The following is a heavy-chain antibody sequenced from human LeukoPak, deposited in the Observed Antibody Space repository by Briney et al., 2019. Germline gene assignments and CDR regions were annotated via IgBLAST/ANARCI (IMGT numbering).Heavy chain of an antibody. CDR1: GGTFSSYA. CDR2: IIPVLGIA. D-gene: IGHD4-17*01. J-gene: IGHJ3*02. V-gene: IGHV1-69*04. Sequence: SVKVSCKASGGTFSSYAISWVRQAPGQGLEWMGRIIPVLGIANYAQKFQGRVTITADKSTSTAYMELSSLRSEDTAVYYCARERGYGDLDAFDIWGQGTMVTVSP. CDR3: ARERGYGDLDAFDI.